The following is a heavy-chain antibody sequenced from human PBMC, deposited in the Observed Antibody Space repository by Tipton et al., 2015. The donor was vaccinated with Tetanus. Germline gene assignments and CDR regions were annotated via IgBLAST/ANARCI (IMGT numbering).Heavy chain of an antibody. CDR3: ARGVRYSGYDQAVAGGFDY. J-gene: IGHJ4*02. V-gene: IGHV1-46*01. CDR1: GYTFTSYY. Sequence: QVQLVQSGAEVKKPGASVKVSCKASGYTFTSYYMHWVRQAPGQGLEWMGIINPSGGSTSYAQKFQGRVTMTRDTSTSTVYMELSSLRSEDTAVYYCARGVRYSGYDQAVAGGFDYWGQGTLVTVSS. CDR2: INPSGGST. D-gene: IGHD5-12*01.